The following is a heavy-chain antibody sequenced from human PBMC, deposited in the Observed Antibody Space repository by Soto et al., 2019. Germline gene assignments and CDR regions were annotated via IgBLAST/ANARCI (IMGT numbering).Heavy chain of an antibody. CDR2: IYYSGST. Sequence: QVQLQESGPGLVKPSETLSLTCTVSGGSVSSGSYYWSWIRQPPGKGLEWIGYIYYSGSTNYNPPLKSRVTISVDTSKNQFSLKLSSVTAADTAVYYCARDGGYSYGPRIDYWGQGTLVTVSS. D-gene: IGHD5-18*01. CDR3: ARDGGYSYGPRIDY. J-gene: IGHJ4*02. CDR1: GGSVSSGSYY. V-gene: IGHV4-61*01.